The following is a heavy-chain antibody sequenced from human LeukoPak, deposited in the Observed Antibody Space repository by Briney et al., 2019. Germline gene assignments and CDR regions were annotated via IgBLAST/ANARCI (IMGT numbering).Heavy chain of an antibody. J-gene: IGHJ4*02. Sequence: GGSLRLSCAASGFNFDDYAMHWVRQAPGKGLEWVSGIGWNSGSIGYANSVKGRFTISRDNAKNSLYLQMNSLRAEDTAVYYCASPAEVKAYYFDYWGQGTLVTVSS. D-gene: IGHD4-23*01. CDR3: ASPAEVKAYYFDY. CDR2: IGWNSGSI. V-gene: IGHV3-9*01. CDR1: GFNFDDYA.